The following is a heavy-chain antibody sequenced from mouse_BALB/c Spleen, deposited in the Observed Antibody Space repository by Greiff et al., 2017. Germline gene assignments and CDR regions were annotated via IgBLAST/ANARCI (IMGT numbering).Heavy chain of an antibody. CDR2: ISSGGSYT. J-gene: IGHJ2*01. D-gene: IGHD3-3*01. V-gene: IGHV5-9-1*01. CDR3: ASPSWGDRGHYFDY. CDR1: GFTFSSYA. Sequence: EVMLVESGGGLVKPGGSLKLSCAASGFTFSSYAMSWVRQTPEKRLEWVATISSGGSYTYYPDSVKGRFTISRDNAKNTLYLQMSSLRSEDTAMYYCASPSWGDRGHYFDYWGQGTTLTVSS.